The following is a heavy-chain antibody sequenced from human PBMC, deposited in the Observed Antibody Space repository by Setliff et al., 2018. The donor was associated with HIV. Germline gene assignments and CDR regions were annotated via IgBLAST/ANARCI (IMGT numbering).Heavy chain of an antibody. CDR2: IYTSGST. D-gene: IGHD3-22*01. Sequence: SETLSLTCTVSGGSIGSYYWSWIRQPPGKGLEWIGSIYTSGSTNYNPSLTSRLTISLDTKNQFSLRLSSVTAADTAVYYCAREDYYDSSGKGWFDPWGQGTLVTVSS. J-gene: IGHJ5*02. CDR1: GGSIGSYY. CDR3: AREDYYDSSGKGWFDP. V-gene: IGHV4-59*01.